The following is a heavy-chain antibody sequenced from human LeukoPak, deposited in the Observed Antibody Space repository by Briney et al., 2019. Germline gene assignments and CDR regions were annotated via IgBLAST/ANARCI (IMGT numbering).Heavy chain of an antibody. CDR2: INTNTGNP. J-gene: IGHJ3*01. D-gene: IGHD2-2*01. V-gene: IGHV7-4-1*02. Sequence: GRSLRLSCAASGYTFSSYAMNWVRQAPGQGLEWMGWINTNTGNPTYAQGFTGRFVFSLDTSVSTAYLQISSLKAGDTAVYYCARDHVKLGSSFHPFDAFDVWGQGTLVTVSS. CDR3: ARDHVKLGSSFHPFDAFDV. CDR1: GYTFSSYA.